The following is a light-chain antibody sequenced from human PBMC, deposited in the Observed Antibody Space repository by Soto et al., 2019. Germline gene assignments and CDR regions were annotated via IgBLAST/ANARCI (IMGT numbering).Light chain of an antibody. Sequence: EIVLTQSPGTLSLSPGERATLSCRASQSVSSSYLAWYQQKPGQAPRLLIYGASSRATGIPDRFSGSGSVTDFTRTISILEPEDFAVYYCQQYGSSPRTFGQGTKVEIK. J-gene: IGKJ1*01. CDR1: QSVSSSY. V-gene: IGKV3-20*01. CDR2: GAS. CDR3: QQYGSSPRT.